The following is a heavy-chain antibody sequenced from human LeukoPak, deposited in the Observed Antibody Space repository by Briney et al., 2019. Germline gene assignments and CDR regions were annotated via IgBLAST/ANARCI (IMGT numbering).Heavy chain of an antibody. CDR2: IRPMNSDV. J-gene: IGHJ4*02. CDR3: ASRPFETTVVPWDFY. V-gene: IGHV5-51*01. D-gene: IGHD4-23*01. Sequence: GESLKISCKGSGYSFNTYWVAWVRQLPGKGLEWMGIIRPMNSDVRYSPSFQGQVTISADRSINTAYLQWSSLTASDTAMYYCASRPFETTVVPWDFYWGQGTQATVSS. CDR1: GYSFNTYW.